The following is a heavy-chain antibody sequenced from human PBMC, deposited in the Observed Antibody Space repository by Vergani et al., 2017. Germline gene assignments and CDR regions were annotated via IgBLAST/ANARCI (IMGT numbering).Heavy chain of an antibody. V-gene: IGHV3-23*01. CDR1: GFTFSSYA. J-gene: IGHJ4*02. CDR2: ISGSGGST. CDR3: AKDLSSGWYYLMKGLDY. Sequence: EVQLLESGGGLVQPGGSLRLSCAASGFTFSSYAMSWVRQAPGKGLEWVSAISGSGGSTYYADSVKGRFTISRDNSKNTLYLQMNSLRAEDTAVYYCAKDLSSGWYYLMKGLDYWGQGTLVTVSS. D-gene: IGHD6-19*01.